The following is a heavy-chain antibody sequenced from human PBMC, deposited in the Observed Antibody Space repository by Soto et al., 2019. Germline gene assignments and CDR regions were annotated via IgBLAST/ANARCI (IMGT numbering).Heavy chain of an antibody. Sequence: QVHLVQSGAEVKRPGASVKVSCKGSGYTFTTYGITWVRQAPGQGLAWVGWISAHNGNTNYAQKLQGRVTVTRDTSTSTAYMELRSLRSDDTAVYYCARGRYGEYWGQGALVTVSS. J-gene: IGHJ4*02. V-gene: IGHV1-18*01. CDR3: ARGRYGEY. D-gene: IGHD3-10*01. CDR1: GYTFTTYG. CDR2: ISAHNGNT.